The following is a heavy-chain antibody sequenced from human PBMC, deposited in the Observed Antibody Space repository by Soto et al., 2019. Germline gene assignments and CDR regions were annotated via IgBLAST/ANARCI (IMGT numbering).Heavy chain of an antibody. CDR3: TKSLRLYDMDG. CDR2: ITWNSGTI. J-gene: IGHJ6*03. D-gene: IGHD3-16*01. V-gene: IGHV3-9*01. Sequence: EVQLVESGGGLVQPGRSLRLSCAASGFTFDDYAMHWVRQAPGRGLEWVSRITWNSGTIDYADSVKGRFTISKDNAKNSMYLQMNSLRAEDTALYSCTKSLRLYDMDGWGKGTTVTVSS. CDR1: GFTFDDYA.